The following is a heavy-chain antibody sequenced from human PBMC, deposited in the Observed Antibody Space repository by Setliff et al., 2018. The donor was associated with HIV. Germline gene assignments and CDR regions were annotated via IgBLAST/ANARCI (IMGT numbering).Heavy chain of an antibody. CDR2: INQDGNKK. CDR3: AALSLRTNSVYGIISTRFDP. J-gene: IGHJ5*02. V-gene: IGHV3-7*03. D-gene: IGHD2-8*01. CDR1: GFVFSDFW. Sequence: PGGSLRLSCAASGFVFSDFWMSWARQAPGKGLEWVANINQDGNKKYYVGSVQGRFTISRDNAKNSLFLQMNSLRADDTAVYYCAALSLRTNSVYGIISTRFDPWGQGTLVTVSS.